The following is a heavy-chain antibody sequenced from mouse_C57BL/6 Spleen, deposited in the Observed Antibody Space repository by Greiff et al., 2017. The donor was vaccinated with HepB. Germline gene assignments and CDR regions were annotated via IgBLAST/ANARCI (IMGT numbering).Heavy chain of an antibody. CDR2: IYPGGGYT. Sequence: VQLQESGAELVRPGTSVTMSCTASGYTFTNYWIGWAKQRPGHGLEWIGDIYPGGGYTNYNEKFKGKATQTADKSSRSAYKQFSSLTSEDSAIYYCARYDYGSYYYAMDYWGQGTSVTVSS. V-gene: IGHV1-63*01. CDR3: ARYDYGSYYYAMDY. CDR1: GYTFTNYW. J-gene: IGHJ4*01. D-gene: IGHD1-1*01.